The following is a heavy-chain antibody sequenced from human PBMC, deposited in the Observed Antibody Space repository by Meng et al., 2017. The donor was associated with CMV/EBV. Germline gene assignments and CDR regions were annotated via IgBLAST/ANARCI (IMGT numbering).Heavy chain of an antibody. CDR1: GCSISSYF. Sequence: GSLRLSCTVSGCSISSYFWSWVRQAPGKGLEWVGYIYDIGSTNYNPYLKSRVNISVETSKNQFSLKLSDVTAADTAVYYCARDRVIAAHGTYYYYGMDVWGQGTTVTVSS. V-gene: IGHV4-59*01. CDR2: IYDIGST. J-gene: IGHJ6*02. CDR3: ARDRVIAAHGTYYYYGMDV. D-gene: IGHD6-13*01.